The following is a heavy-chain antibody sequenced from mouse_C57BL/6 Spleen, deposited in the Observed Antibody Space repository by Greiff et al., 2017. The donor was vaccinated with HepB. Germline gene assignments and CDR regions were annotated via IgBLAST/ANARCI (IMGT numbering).Heavy chain of an antibody. CDR3: ARSAIYYDYGSRFDY. J-gene: IGHJ2*01. CDR1: GYAFSSYW. Sequence: LVESGAELVKPGASVKISCKASGYAFSSYWMNWVKQRPGKGLEWIGQIYPGDGDTNYNGKFKGKATLTADKSSSTAYMQLSSLTSEDSAVYFCARSAIYYDYGSRFDYWGQGTTLTVSS. CDR2: IYPGDGDT. D-gene: IGHD2-4*01. V-gene: IGHV1-80*01.